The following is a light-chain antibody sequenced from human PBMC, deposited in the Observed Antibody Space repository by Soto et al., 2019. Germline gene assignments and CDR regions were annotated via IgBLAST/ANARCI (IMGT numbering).Light chain of an antibody. J-gene: IGLJ1*01. CDR1: SSDVGDYNY. V-gene: IGLV2-14*01. Sequence: QSALTQPASVSGSPGQSITISCTGTSSDVGDYNYVSWYQQHPGKAPKLLIYEVSDRPSGVSNRFSGSKSGNTASLTISGLQAEDEADYYCSSYTSSGTVEVFGTGTKVTVL. CDR2: EVS. CDR3: SSYTSSGTVEV.